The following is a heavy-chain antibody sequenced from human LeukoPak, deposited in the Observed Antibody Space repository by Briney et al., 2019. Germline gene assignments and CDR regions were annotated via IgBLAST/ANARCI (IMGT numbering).Heavy chain of an antibody. CDR3: ARDFFDIVVVPGNY. CDR2: IYYSGST. V-gene: IGHV4-39*07. D-gene: IGHD2-2*01. Sequence: GSLRLSCAASGFTLSSYAMSWIRQPPGKGLEWIGSIYYSGSTYHNPSLKSRATISVDTSKNQFSLKLSSVTAADTAVYYCARDFFDIVVVPGNYWGQGTLVTVSS. J-gene: IGHJ4*02. CDR1: GFTLSSYA.